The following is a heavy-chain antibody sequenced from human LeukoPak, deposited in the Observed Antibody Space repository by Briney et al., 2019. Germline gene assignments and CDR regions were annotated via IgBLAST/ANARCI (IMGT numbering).Heavy chain of an antibody. CDR1: GYTFTGYY. CDR3: ARDLYYDSASFGY. CDR2: INPNSGDT. V-gene: IGHV1-2*02. Sequence: ASVKVSCKASGYTFTGYYMHWVRQAPGQGLEWMGWINPNSGDTKYAQKFQGRVTMTRDTSISTAYIELNRLRSDDTAMYYCARDLYYDSASFGYWGQGTLVTVSS. D-gene: IGHD3-22*01. J-gene: IGHJ4*02.